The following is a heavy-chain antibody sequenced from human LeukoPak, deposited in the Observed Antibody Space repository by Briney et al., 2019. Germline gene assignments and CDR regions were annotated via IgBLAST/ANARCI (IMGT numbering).Heavy chain of an antibody. V-gene: IGHV1-2*02. D-gene: IGHD2-2*01. Sequence: ASVKVSCKASGYTFTAYYINWVRQAPGQGLEWMGWINPNSGGTKYAQKFQGRVTMTRDMLTNTVYMELSGLTSDDTAVYYCAKDPCTTWTRCFTSGFDPWGQGTLVTVSS. CDR3: AKDPCTTWTRCFTSGFDP. CDR2: INPNSGGT. CDR1: GYTFTAYY. J-gene: IGHJ5*02.